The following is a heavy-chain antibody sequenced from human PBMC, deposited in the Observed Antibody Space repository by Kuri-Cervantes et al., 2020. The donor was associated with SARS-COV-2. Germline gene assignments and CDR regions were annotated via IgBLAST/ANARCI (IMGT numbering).Heavy chain of an antibody. Sequence: GGSLRLSCAASGFTFSSYAMSWVRQAPGKGLEWVSAISGSGGSTYYADSVKGRFTISRDNSKNTLYLQMNSLRAEDTAVYYCTTGGTTTSFAFDIWGQGTMVTVSS. CDR2: ISGSGGST. V-gene: IGHV3-23*01. D-gene: IGHD1-1*01. J-gene: IGHJ3*02. CDR1: GFTFSSYA. CDR3: TTGGTTTSFAFDI.